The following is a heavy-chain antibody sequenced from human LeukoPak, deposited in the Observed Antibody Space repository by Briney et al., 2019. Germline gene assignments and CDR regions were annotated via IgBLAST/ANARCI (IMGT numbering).Heavy chain of an antibody. J-gene: IGHJ5*02. D-gene: IGHD3-22*01. Sequence: YYWSWIRQPPGKGLEWIGYIYYSGSTNYNPSLKSRVTISVDTSKNQFSLKLSSVTAADTAVYYCARVYDSSGYNWFDPWGQGTLVTVSS. CDR1: YY. CDR2: IYYSGST. V-gene: IGHV4-59*01. CDR3: ARVYDSSGYNWFDP.